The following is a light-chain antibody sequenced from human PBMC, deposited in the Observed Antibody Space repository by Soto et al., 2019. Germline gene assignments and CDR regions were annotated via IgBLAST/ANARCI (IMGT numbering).Light chain of an antibody. V-gene: IGKV1-27*01. Sequence: DIQMTQSPSSLSASVGDRVTITCRASQGISNDLAWYQQKPGRAPDLLIYAASTLQSGVPSRFSGSASGTDFTLTISSLQHDDVAVYYCQKYNSAPLTFGGGTKVEIK. CDR1: QGISND. CDR3: QKYNSAPLT. CDR2: AAS. J-gene: IGKJ4*01.